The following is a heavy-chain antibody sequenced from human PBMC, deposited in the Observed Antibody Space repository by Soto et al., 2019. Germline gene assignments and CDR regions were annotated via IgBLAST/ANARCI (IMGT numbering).Heavy chain of an antibody. J-gene: IGHJ3*02. CDR1: GGSITSGGYY. CDR3: ESDTNGFNKDFDI. D-gene: IGHD2-8*01. CDR2: VYTSGRT. Sequence: SETLSLTCSVSGGSITSGGYYCGWIRQLPGKGLECGAYVYTSGRTYYNPSLGSRLSISLETSKNQFSLILRTVAVADTAICYCESDTNGFNKDFDIWGQGAMVTVSS. V-gene: IGHV4-31*03.